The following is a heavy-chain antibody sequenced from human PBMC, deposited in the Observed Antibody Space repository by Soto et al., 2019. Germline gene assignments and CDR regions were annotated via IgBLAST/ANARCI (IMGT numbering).Heavy chain of an antibody. Sequence: EVQLVESGGGLVQPGGSLRLSCAASGFTVSSNYMSWVRQAPGKGLEWVSVIYSGGSTYYADSVKGRFTISRHNSKNTLYLQMTSLSADDTAVYYCASGYYYGSRRSAFAIWVQGTIVTVSS. J-gene: IGHJ3*02. D-gene: IGHD3-10*01. CDR2: IYSGGST. CDR1: GFTVSSNY. V-gene: IGHV3-53*04. CDR3: ASGYYYGSRRSAFAI.